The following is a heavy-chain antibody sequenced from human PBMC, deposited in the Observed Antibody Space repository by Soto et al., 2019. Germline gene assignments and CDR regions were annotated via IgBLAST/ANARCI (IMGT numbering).Heavy chain of an antibody. V-gene: IGHV3-21*01. Sequence: EVQLVESGGGLVKPGGSPRLSCAASGFTFSSYSMNWVRQAPGKGLEWVSSISSSSSYIYYADSVKGRFTISRDNAKNSLYLQMNSLRAEDTAVYYCARDPGGSGSYFSYYFDYGGQGTLVTVSS. D-gene: IGHD3-10*01. CDR3: ARDPGGSGSYFSYYFDY. CDR1: GFTFSSYS. CDR2: ISSSSSYI. J-gene: IGHJ4*02.